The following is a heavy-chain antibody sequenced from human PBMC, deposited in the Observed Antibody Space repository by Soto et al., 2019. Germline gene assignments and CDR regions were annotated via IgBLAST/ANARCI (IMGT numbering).Heavy chain of an antibody. J-gene: IGHJ6*02. Sequence: GGSLRLSCAASGFTVSNNYMSWVRQAPGKGLEWVSIIYSGGSTYYADSVKGRFTISRDNSKNTLYLQMNSLRAEDTAVYYCARDRAFCGGDCDNYYYYGMDVWGQGTTVTVSS. D-gene: IGHD2-21*02. CDR2: IYSGGST. CDR3: ARDRAFCGGDCDNYYYYGMDV. V-gene: IGHV3-66*01. CDR1: GFTVSNNY.